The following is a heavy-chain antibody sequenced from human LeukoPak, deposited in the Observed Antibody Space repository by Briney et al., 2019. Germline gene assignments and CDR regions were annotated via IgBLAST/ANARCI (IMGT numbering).Heavy chain of an antibody. CDR3: ARDLAAYYYDSSGYKGNIWFDP. CDR2: ISSSSSYI. V-gene: IGHV3-21*01. CDR1: GFTFSSYS. Sequence: GGSLRLSCAASGFTFSSYSMNWVRQAPGKGLEWVSSISSSSSYIYYADSVKGRFTISRDNAKNLLYLQMNSLRAEDTAVYYCARDLAAYYYDSSGYKGNIWFDPWGQGTLVTVPS. J-gene: IGHJ5*02. D-gene: IGHD3-22*01.